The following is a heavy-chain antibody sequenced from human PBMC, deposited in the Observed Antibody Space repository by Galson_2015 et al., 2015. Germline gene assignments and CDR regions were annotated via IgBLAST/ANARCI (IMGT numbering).Heavy chain of an antibody. CDR2: INPSGGST. Sequence: SVKVSCKASGYTFTSYYLHWVRQAPGQGLEWMGIINPSGGSTTYAQKLQGRFTMTRDTSTSTLYKELSSLRSEDTAVYYCARGRGSGGMNYLDYWGQGTLVTVSS. J-gene: IGHJ4*02. V-gene: IGHV1-46*04. D-gene: IGHD2-15*01. CDR3: ARGRGSGGMNYLDY. CDR1: GYTFTSYY.